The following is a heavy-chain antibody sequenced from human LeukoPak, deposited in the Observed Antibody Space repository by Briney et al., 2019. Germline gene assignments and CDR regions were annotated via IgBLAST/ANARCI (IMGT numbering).Heavy chain of an antibody. Sequence: SETLSLTCTVSGGSISSSSYYWGWIRQPPGKGLEWIGSIYHSGSTYYNPSLKSRVTISVDTSKNQFSLKLSSVTAADTAVYYCARQLGSPAPFDYWGQGTLVTVSS. CDR3: ARQLGSPAPFDY. V-gene: IGHV4-39*01. CDR1: GGSISSSSYY. CDR2: IYHSGST. D-gene: IGHD3-16*01. J-gene: IGHJ4*02.